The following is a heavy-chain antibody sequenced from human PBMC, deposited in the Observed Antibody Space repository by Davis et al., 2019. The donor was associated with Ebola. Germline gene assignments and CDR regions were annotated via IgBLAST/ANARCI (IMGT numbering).Heavy chain of an antibody. D-gene: IGHD2-2*01. CDR2: ISSSRSTI. Sequence: GESLKISCAASGFTFSRYSMNWVRQAPGKGLEWISHISSSRSTIYYADSVKGRFTISRDNAKNSLYLQMNSLRAEDTAVYYCARMPLDYYYGMDVWGKGTTVTVSS. J-gene: IGHJ6*04. CDR1: GFTFSRYS. V-gene: IGHV3-48*01. CDR3: ARMPLDYYYGMDV.